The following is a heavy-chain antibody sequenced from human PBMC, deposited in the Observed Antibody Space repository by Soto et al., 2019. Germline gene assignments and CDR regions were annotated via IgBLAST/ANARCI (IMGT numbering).Heavy chain of an antibody. Sequence: SETLSLTCTVSGGSISSSSYYLGWIRQPPGKGLEWIGSIYYSGSTYYNPSLKSRVTISVDTSKNQFSLKLSSVTAADTAVYYCATLPLNAYSSSSEDVWGQGTTVTVSS. J-gene: IGHJ6*02. CDR3: ATLPLNAYSSSSEDV. CDR2: IYYSGST. D-gene: IGHD6-6*01. CDR1: GGSISSSSYY. V-gene: IGHV4-39*01.